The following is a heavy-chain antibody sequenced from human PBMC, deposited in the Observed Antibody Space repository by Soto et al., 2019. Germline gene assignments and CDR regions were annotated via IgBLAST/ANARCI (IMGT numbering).Heavy chain of an antibody. V-gene: IGHV3-21*06. CDR3: ARLPPPSCTGGSCSPY. CDR2: ISSSTNYI. CDR1: GFTFTRYS. D-gene: IGHD2-15*01. Sequence: GGSLRLSCAASGFTFTRYSMNWVRQAPGKGLEWVSSISSSTNYIYYADSMKGRFTISRDNAKNSLYLEMNSLRAEDTAVYYCARLPPPSCTGGSCSPYWGQGTLVTVSS. J-gene: IGHJ4*02.